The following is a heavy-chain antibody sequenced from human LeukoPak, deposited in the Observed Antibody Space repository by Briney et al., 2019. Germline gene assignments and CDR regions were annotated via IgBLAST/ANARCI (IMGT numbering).Heavy chain of an antibody. Sequence: GGSLRLSCAAYGFTFSSYWMHWVRQGPGKGLVWVSRINSDGSSTSYADSVKGRFTISRDNAKNTLYLQMNSLRAEDTAVYYCAKPRPSYSSSWYDHWGQGTLVTVSS. D-gene: IGHD6-13*01. CDR3: AKPRPSYSSSWYDH. V-gene: IGHV3-74*01. CDR2: INSDGSST. J-gene: IGHJ5*02. CDR1: GFTFSSYW.